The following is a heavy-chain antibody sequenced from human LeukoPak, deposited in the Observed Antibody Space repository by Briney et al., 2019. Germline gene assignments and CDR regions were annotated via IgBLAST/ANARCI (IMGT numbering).Heavy chain of an antibody. CDR1: GGSISTYY. CDR3: AIIYSSSQWDY. Sequence: PSGTLSLTCTVSGGSISTYYWSWIRQPPGKGLEWIGYIYYSGSTNYNPFLKSRVTISVDTSKNQFSLKVGSVTAADTAMYYCAIIYSSSQWDYWGQGTLVPVFS. D-gene: IGHD6-13*01. V-gene: IGHV4-59*01. CDR2: IYYSGST. J-gene: IGHJ4*02.